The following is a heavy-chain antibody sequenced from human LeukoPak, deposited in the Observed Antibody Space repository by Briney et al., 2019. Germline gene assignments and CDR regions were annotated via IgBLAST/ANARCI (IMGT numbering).Heavy chain of an antibody. D-gene: IGHD6-19*01. Sequence: GGSLRLSCAASGFTFSSYWMHWVRQAPGKGLVWVSRINSDGSSTSYADSVKGRFTISRDNAKNTLYLQMNSLRAEDTAVYYCARIAVAGSYYMDVWGKGTTVTISS. CDR1: GFTFSSYW. J-gene: IGHJ6*03. CDR2: INSDGSST. V-gene: IGHV3-74*01. CDR3: ARIAVAGSYYMDV.